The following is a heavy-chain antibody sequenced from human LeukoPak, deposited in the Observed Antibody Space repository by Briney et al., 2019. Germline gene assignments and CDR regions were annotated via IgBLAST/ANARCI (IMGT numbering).Heavy chain of an antibody. V-gene: IGHV4-34*01. CDR3: ARCIAVAGAFDY. CDR2: INHSGST. D-gene: IGHD6-19*01. CDR1: GGSFSGYY. Sequence: SETLSLTCAVYGGSFSGYYWSWIRQPPGKGLEWIGEINHSGSTNYSPSLKSRVTISVDTSKNQFSLKLSSVTAADTAVYYCARCIAVAGAFDYWGQGTLVTVSS. J-gene: IGHJ4*02.